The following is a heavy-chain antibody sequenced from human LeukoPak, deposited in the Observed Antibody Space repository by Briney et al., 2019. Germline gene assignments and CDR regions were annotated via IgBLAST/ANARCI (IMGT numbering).Heavy chain of an antibody. D-gene: IGHD2-2*01. CDR1: GLTFSSYS. CDR2: ISSSSSYI. CDR3: ARDGVVPAARYYYYYGMDV. J-gene: IGHJ6*04. V-gene: IGHV3-21*01. Sequence: GGSLRLSCAASGLTFSSYSMNWVRQAPGKGLEWVSSISSSSSYIYYADSVKGRFTISRDNAKNSLYLQMNSLRAEDTAVYYCARDGVVPAARYYYYYGMDVWGKRTTVTVSS.